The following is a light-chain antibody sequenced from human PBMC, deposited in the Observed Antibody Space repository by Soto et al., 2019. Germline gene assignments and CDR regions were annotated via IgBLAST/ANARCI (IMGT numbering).Light chain of an antibody. CDR1: QSISSY. Sequence: DIHMTQSPSSLSASVGNIVTITCRASQSISSYLNWYQQKQGKAPKLLIYAASSLQSGVPSRLSGSGYGTDLTITISSLQNEDFETYYCQQSYSTLWTFGHGTKVDIK. J-gene: IGKJ1*01. V-gene: IGKV1-39*01. CDR2: AAS. CDR3: QQSYSTLWT.